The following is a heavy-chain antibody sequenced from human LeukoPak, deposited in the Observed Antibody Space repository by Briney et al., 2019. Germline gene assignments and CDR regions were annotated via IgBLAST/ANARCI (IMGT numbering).Heavy chain of an antibody. CDR3: ARGVLLWFGESRNNWFDP. J-gene: IGHJ5*02. CDR2: IYYSGST. CDR1: GGSISSYY. D-gene: IGHD3-10*01. V-gene: IGHV4-59*01. Sequence: PSETLSLTCTVSGGSISSYYWSWIRQPPGKGLEWIGYIYYSGSTNYNPSLKSRVTISVDTSKNQFSLKLSSATAADTAVYYCARGVLLWFGESRNNWFDPWGQGTLVTVSS.